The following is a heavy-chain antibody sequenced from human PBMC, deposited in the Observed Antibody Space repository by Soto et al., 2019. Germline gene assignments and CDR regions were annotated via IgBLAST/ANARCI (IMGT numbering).Heavy chain of an antibody. CDR2: IYHSGST. CDR3: AKGSFGKGISNDF. Sequence: SETLSLTCAVSGGSISSSNWWSWVRQPPGKGLEWIGEIYHSGSTYYNPSLKSRVTISVDKSKNQFSLKLSSVTAADTAVFYCAKGSFGKGISNDFWGQGTLVTVSS. V-gene: IGHV4-4*02. J-gene: IGHJ4*02. CDR1: GGSISSSNW. D-gene: IGHD3-3*02.